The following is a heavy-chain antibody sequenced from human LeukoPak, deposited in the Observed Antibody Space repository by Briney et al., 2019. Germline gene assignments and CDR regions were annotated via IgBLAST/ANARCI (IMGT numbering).Heavy chain of an antibody. Sequence: GGSLRLSCAASGFTFSSYSMNWVRQAPGKGLEWVSSISSSSSYIYYADSVKGRFTISRDNAKSSLYLQMNSLRAEDTAVYYCARDLAYYGSGSYGNWFDPWGQGTRVTVSS. D-gene: IGHD3-10*01. CDR1: GFTFSSYS. V-gene: IGHV3-21*01. J-gene: IGHJ5*02. CDR3: ARDLAYYGSGSYGNWFDP. CDR2: ISSSSSYI.